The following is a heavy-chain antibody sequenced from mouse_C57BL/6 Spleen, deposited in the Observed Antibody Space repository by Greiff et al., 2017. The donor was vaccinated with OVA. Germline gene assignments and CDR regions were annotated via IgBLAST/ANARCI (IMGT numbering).Heavy chain of an antibody. CDR1: GYAFSSSW. Sequence: VKLQESGPELVKPGASVKISCKASGYAFSSSWMNWVQQRPGKGLEWIGRIYPGDGDTNYNGKFKGKATLTADKSSSTAYMQLSSLTSEDSAVYFCASIDYGSSYEYFDVWGTGTTVTVSS. CDR3: ASIDYGSSYEYFDV. CDR2: IYPGDGDT. V-gene: IGHV1-82*01. J-gene: IGHJ1*03. D-gene: IGHD1-1*01.